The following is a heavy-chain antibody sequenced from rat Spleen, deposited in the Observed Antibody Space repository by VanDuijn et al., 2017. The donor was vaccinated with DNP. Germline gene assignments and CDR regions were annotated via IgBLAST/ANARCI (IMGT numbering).Heavy chain of an antibody. Sequence: EVQLVESGGGLVQPGRSLKISCVASEFTFSSFPMAWVRQAPTKGLEWVATISTGGGNTYYRDSVKGRFTVSRDDAGNTLYLQMNSLRSEDTATYYCTRVGDLHDGGDGDALDAWGQGTSVTVSS. J-gene: IGHJ4*01. CDR1: EFTFSSFP. CDR3: TRVGDLHDGGDGDALDA. CDR2: ISTGGGNT. V-gene: IGHV5-46*01. D-gene: IGHD1-12*02.